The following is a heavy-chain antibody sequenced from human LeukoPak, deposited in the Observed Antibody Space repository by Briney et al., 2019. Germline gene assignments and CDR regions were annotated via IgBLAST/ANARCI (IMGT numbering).Heavy chain of an antibody. D-gene: IGHD3-22*01. J-gene: IGHJ4*02. CDR1: GGSFSGYY. CDR2: INHSGST. CDR3: AFRSDYYDSSGNQTNDY. Sequence: PSETLSLTCAVYGGSFSGYYWSWIRQPPGKGLEWIGEINHSGSTNYNPSLKSRVTISVDTSKNQFSLKLSSVTAADTAVYYCAFRSDYYDSSGNQTNDYWGQGTLVTVSS. V-gene: IGHV4-34*01.